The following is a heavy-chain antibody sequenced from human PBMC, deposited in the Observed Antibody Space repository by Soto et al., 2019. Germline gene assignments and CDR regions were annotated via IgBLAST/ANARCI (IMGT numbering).Heavy chain of an antibody. Sequence: SVKVSCKASGGTFSSYAISWVRQAPGQGLEWMGGIIPIFGTANYAQKFQGRVTITADESTSTAYMELSSLRSEDTAVYYCARDPRYCGGDCENDYWGQGTLVTVSS. CDR2: IIPIFGTA. CDR1: GGTFSSYA. CDR3: ARDPRYCGGDCENDY. D-gene: IGHD2-21*02. J-gene: IGHJ4*02. V-gene: IGHV1-69*13.